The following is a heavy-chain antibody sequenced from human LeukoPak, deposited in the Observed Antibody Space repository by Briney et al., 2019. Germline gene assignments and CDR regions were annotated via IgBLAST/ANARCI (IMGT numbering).Heavy chain of an antibody. D-gene: IGHD2-15*01. CDR1: GGSFSGYY. V-gene: IGHV4-34*01. CDR2: INHRGST. CDR3: ARVGMSIVVVVAATSDYYYYYYMDV. J-gene: IGHJ6*03. Sequence: PSETLSLTCAVHGGSFSGYYWSWVRQPPGKGLEWNGVINHRGSTNYNSSLKSRVTSSVDTSKNQFSLKLSSVTAADTAVYYCARVGMSIVVVVAATSDYYYYYYMDVWGKGTTVTISS.